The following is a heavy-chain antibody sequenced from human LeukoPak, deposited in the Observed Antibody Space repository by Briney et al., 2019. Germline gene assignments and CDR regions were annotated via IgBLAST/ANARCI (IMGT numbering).Heavy chain of an antibody. CDR2: VNPSGGST. Sequence: ASVKVSCKASGYTFTSYYMHWVRQAPGQGLEWMGIVNPSGGSTSYAQKFQGRVTVTRDTSTSTVYMELSSLRSDDTAVYYCARANMVRGVGSFFDRNWFDPWGQGTLVTVSS. V-gene: IGHV1-46*01. D-gene: IGHD3-10*01. CDR1: GYTFTSYY. J-gene: IGHJ5*02. CDR3: ARANMVRGVGSFFDRNWFDP.